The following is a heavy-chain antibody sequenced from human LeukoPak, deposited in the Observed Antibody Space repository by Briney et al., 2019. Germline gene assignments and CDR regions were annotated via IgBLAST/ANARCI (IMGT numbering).Heavy chain of an antibody. J-gene: IGHJ4*02. Sequence: SETLSLTCAVSGGSISSGTFSWNWIRQPPGKDLEWIGYIYHSGSTSYNPSLKSRVTISIDRSKNQFSLKLSSVTAADTAVFYCARENTGSYREFDYWGQGTLVTVSS. D-gene: IGHD1-26*01. V-gene: IGHV4-30-2*01. CDR2: IYHSGST. CDR1: GGSISSGTFS. CDR3: ARENTGSYREFDY.